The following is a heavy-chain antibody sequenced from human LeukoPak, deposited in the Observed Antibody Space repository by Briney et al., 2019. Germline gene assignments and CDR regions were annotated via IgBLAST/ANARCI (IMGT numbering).Heavy chain of an antibody. V-gene: IGHV3-30*04. CDR1: GFTFSTYA. CDR2: ISYGGRNK. CDR3: ARGLRELELQWFDP. Sequence: GGSLRLSCAASGFTFSTYAMHWVRQAPGKGLEWVAVISYGGRNKDYADSVKGRFTISRDNSKNTLYLQMNSLRAEDTAVYYCARGLRELELQWFDPWGQGTLVTVSS. J-gene: IGHJ5*02. D-gene: IGHD1-7*01.